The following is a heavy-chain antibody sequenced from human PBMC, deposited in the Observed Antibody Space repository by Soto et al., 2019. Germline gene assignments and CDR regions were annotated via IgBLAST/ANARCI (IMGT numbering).Heavy chain of an antibody. CDR2: IYYSGST. CDR3: ARTIGYCISTSCYADSYYYYYGMDV. D-gene: IGHD2-2*01. CDR1: GDSISSGDYY. V-gene: IGHV4-39*01. J-gene: IGHJ6*02. Sequence: SETLSLTCTVSGDSISSGDYYWSWIRQPPGKGLEWIGSIYYSGSTYYNPSLKSRVTISVDTSKNQFSLKLSSVTAADTAVYYCARTIGYCISTSCYADSYYYYYGMDVWGQGTTVTVSS.